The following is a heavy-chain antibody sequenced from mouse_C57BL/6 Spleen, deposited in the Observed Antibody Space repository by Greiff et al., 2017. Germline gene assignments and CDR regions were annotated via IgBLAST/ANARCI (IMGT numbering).Heavy chain of an antibody. CDR3: ASGNYYDSGDY. CDR1: GYTFTSYW. CDR2: IFPGSGST. D-gene: IGHD2-4*01. J-gene: IGHJ4*01. V-gene: IGHV1-55*01. Sequence: QVQLQQPGAELVKPGASVTMSCTASGYTFTSYWLTWVKQRPGQGLEWIGDIFPGSGSTNYNEKFKSKATLTVDTSSSTAYMQLSSLTSEDSAVYYCASGNYYDSGDYWGQGTSVTVSS.